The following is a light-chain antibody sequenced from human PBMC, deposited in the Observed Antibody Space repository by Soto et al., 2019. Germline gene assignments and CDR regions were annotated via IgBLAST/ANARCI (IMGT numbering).Light chain of an antibody. V-gene: IGKV3-20*01. CDR1: QSISSSY. Sequence: EIVVTQSPCTLSLSLGERATLSCRASQSISSSYLAWYQQKAGQAPSLLIYGSSSRATDIPDRFSGSGSATDLTLTISSLGPEDFALYYCQQYGISSFTFGQGTRLEIK. J-gene: IGKJ5*01. CDR3: QQYGISSFT. CDR2: GSS.